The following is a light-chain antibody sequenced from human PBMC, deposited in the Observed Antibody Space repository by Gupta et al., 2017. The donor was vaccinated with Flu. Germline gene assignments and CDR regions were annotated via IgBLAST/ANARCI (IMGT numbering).Light chain of an antibody. CDR1: SSNIGDNY. V-gene: IGLV1-51*02. J-gene: IGLJ3*02. CDR2: ENN. Sequence: KGTISCSGSSSNIGDNYVSWYQQLPGTAPKLLIYENNKRPSGIPDRFSGSKSGTSATLGITGLQTGDEADYYCGTWDTSLSGGVFGGGTKLTVL. CDR3: GTWDTSLSGGV.